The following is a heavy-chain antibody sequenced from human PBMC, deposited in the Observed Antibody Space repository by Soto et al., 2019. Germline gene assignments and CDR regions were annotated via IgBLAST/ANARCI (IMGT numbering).Heavy chain of an antibody. Sequence: ASVQVSCKASGYIFTAYSMHWVRQAPGQGLEWVGWFNPNSGDTIYAQKFQGRVTLTGDTSISTAYMELYSLTSDDTAVYYCAREASAVISLDYWGQGTLVTVSS. D-gene: IGHD6-19*01. CDR3: AREASAVISLDY. CDR1: GYIFTAYS. J-gene: IGHJ4*02. CDR2: FNPNSGDT. V-gene: IGHV1-2*02.